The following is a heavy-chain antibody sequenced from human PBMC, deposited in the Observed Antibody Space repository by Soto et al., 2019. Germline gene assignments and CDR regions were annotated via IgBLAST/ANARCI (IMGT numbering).Heavy chain of an antibody. CDR3: ARANYDYVWGSYRHGAFDI. CDR2: IIPIFGTA. D-gene: IGHD3-16*02. J-gene: IGHJ3*02. V-gene: IGHV1-69*01. Sequence: SSAKGSCKGSGGSFSSYATSWARQASGQGLERLGRIIPIFGTANYAQKFQGRVKITADESTSTAYMELSSLRSEDTAVYYCARANYDYVWGSYRHGAFDIWGQGTMV. CDR1: GGSFSSYA.